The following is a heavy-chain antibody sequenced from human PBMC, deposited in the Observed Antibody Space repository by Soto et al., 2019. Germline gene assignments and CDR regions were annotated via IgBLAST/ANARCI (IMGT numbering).Heavy chain of an antibody. CDR2: ISLSSSSI. CDR1: GFTFSSFS. J-gene: IGHJ4*02. V-gene: IGHV3-48*01. Sequence: EVQLVESGGALVQPGGSLRLSCTASGFTFSSFSMNWVRQAPGRGLEWVSYISLSSSSISYADSVKGRFTTSRDNAKNSLYLEMNSLRADDTAVYYCARGGWNDLFDKWGQGTLVTVSS. CDR3: ARGGWNDLFDK. D-gene: IGHD1-1*01.